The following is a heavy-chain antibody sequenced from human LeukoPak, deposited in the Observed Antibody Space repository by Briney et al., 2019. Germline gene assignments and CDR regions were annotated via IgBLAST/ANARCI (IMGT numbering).Heavy chain of an antibody. D-gene: IGHD1-26*01. J-gene: IGHJ3*02. CDR2: MNPNSGNT. CDR3: ARTLRPYWYSGSHDAFDI. V-gene: IGHV1-8*03. CDR1: GYTFTGYY. Sequence: ASVKVSCKASGYTFTGYYVHWVRQAPGRGLEWVGWMNPNSGNTGYAQKFQGRVTITRNTSISTAYMELSSLRSEDTAVYYCARTLRPYWYSGSHDAFDIWGQGTMVTVSS.